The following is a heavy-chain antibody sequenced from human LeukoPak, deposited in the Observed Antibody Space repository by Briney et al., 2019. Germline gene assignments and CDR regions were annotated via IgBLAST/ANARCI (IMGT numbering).Heavy chain of an antibody. Sequence: SVKVACKASGGTFSSYAISWVRQAPGQGLEWMGGIIPIFGTANYAQKFQGRVTITADESTSTAYMELSSLRSEDTAVYYCARTRGYSYLNWFDPWGQGTLVTVSS. J-gene: IGHJ5*02. V-gene: IGHV1-69*13. CDR3: ARTRGYSYLNWFDP. CDR2: IIPIFGTA. CDR1: GGTFSSYA. D-gene: IGHD5-18*01.